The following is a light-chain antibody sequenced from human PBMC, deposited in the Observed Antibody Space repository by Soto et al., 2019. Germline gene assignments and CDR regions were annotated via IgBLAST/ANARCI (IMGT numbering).Light chain of an antibody. CDR1: QSISSY. CDR3: QQSYSTPRT. CDR2: APS. J-gene: IGKJ1*01. V-gene: IGKV1-39*01. Sequence: DIQMTQSPSSLSASVGDRVTITCRASQSISSYLNWYQQKPGKAPKLLIYAPSSLQSGVPSRFRGSGSGTDFTLTISSLQPEDFATYYCQQSYSTPRTFGQGTKVEIK.